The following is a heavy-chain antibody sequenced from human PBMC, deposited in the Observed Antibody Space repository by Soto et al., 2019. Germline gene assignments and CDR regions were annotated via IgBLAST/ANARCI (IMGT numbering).Heavy chain of an antibody. CDR2: INHSGST. CDR1: GGSSSGYY. J-gene: IGHJ3*02. CDR3: ARGRAFDI. V-gene: IGHV4-34*01. Sequence: PSETLSLTCAVYGGSSSGYYWSWIRQPPGKGLEWIGEINHSGSTNYNPSLKSRVTISVDTSKNQFSLKLSSVTADDTAVYYCARGRAFDIWGQGTMVTVSS.